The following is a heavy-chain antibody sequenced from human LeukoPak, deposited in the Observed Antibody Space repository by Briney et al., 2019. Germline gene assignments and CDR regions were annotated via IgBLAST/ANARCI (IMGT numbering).Heavy chain of an antibody. V-gene: IGHV3-30-3*01. CDR1: GFTFSIYA. CDR2: ISYDGSNK. D-gene: IGHD6-13*01. J-gene: IGHJ5*02. Sequence: GGSLRLSCAASGFTFSIYAIHWVRQAPGKGLEWVAVISYDGSNKYYADSVKGRFTISRDNSKNTLYLQMNSLRAEDTAVYYCARGGALYSSSWYGNWFDPWGQGTLVTVSS. CDR3: ARGGALYSSSWYGNWFDP.